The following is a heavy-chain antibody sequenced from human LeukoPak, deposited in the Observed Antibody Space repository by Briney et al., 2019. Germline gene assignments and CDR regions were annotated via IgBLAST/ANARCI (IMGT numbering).Heavy chain of an antibody. CDR2: IWYDGSNK. V-gene: IGHV3-33*06. D-gene: IGHD2-15*01. CDR1: GFTFSSYG. J-gene: IGHJ2*01. CDR3: AKSVVVAAAFDL. Sequence: GGSLRLSCAASGFTFSSYGMHWVRQAPGKGLEWVAVIWYDGSNKYYADSVKGLFTISRDNSKNTLYLQMNSLRAEDTAVYYCAKSVVVAAAFDLWGRGTLVTVSS.